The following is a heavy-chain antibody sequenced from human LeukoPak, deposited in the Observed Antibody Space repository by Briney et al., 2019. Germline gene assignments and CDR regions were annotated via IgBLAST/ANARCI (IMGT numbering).Heavy chain of an antibody. CDR2: IPYDGSEK. CDR3: ARSGSSGWVYYYYNYMDV. Sequence: PGESLKISCVASVFNFSNYAMHWVRQAPGKGLEWVAVIPYDGSEKYYAESVKGRFTISRDNSKNTLSLQMSSLKAEDTAVFYCARSGSSGWVYYYYNYMDVWGKGTTVTVSS. CDR1: VFNFSNYA. J-gene: IGHJ6*03. D-gene: IGHD6-19*01. V-gene: IGHV3-30*04.